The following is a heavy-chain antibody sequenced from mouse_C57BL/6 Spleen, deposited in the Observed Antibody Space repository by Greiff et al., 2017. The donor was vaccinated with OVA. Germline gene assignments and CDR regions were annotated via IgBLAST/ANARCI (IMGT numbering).Heavy chain of an antibody. CDR1: GYTFTDYE. J-gene: IGHJ3*01. CDR2: IDPETGGT. CDR3: TTDPFFAY. V-gene: IGHV1-15*01. Sequence: QVQLKESGAELVRPGASVTLSCKASGYTFTDYEMHWVKQTPVHGLEWIGAIDPETGGTAYNQKFKGKAILTADKSSSTAYMELRSLTSEDSAVYYCTTDPFFAYWGQGTLVTVSA.